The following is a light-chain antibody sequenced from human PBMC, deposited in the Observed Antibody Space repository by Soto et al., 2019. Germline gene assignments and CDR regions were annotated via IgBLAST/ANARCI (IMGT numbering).Light chain of an antibody. CDR1: QDISDY. V-gene: IGKV1-9*01. J-gene: IGKJ4*02. Sequence: DIQLTQSPSFLSASVGDRVTITCRASQDISDYLAWYQQRPGKAPKLLIYDASTLQRGVPSRFSGSGSGTEFNLTISSLQPEDFATYSCQQLNSYPLTFGGGTKVEIK. CDR3: QQLNSYPLT. CDR2: DAS.